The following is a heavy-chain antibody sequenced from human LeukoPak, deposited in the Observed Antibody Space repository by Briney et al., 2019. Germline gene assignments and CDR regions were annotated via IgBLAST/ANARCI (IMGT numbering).Heavy chain of an antibody. J-gene: IGHJ2*01. Sequence: GGSLKISCKGSGYNFANRWIGWVRQMPGKGLEWMGIMYPGDSDTRYSPSFEGQVTISADKSITTAYLQWSSLKASDTAMYYCARLMAVAGADYWYFDLWGRGTLVTVSS. D-gene: IGHD6-19*01. V-gene: IGHV5-51*01. CDR1: GYNFANRW. CDR3: ARLMAVAGADYWYFDL. CDR2: MYPGDSDT.